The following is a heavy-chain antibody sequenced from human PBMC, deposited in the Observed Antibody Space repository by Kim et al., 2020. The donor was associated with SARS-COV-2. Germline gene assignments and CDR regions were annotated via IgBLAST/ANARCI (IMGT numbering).Heavy chain of an antibody. D-gene: IGHD1-26*01. J-gene: IGHJ6*02. CDR2: IGGDGSET. V-gene: IGHV3-74*01. CDR1: GITFSGHW. CDR3: VRAGAEPSWHLYFYGMDV. Sequence: GGSLRLSCEVSGITFSGHWMHWVRQAPGKGLVWISRIGGDGSETNYADFVKGRFTISRDNTKNTLYIEMNSLRVEDTARYYCVRAGAEPSWHLYFYGMDVWGQGTTVTVSS.